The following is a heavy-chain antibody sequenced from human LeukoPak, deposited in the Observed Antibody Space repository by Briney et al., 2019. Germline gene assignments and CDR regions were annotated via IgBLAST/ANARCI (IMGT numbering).Heavy chain of an antibody. D-gene: IGHD2-8*02. J-gene: IGHJ4*02. Sequence: SETLSLTCAVYGGSFSGYYWSWIRQPPGKGLEWIGEINHSGSTNYNPSLKSRVTISVDTSKNQFSLKLSSVTAADTAVYYCASGWSPARDYWGQGTLVTVSS. CDR1: GGSFSGYY. CDR2: INHSGST. CDR3: ASGWSPARDY. V-gene: IGHV4-34*01.